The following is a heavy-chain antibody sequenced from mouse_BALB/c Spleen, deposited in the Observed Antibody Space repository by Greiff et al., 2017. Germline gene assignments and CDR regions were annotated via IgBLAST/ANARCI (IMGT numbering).Heavy chain of an antibody. V-gene: IGHV3-8*02. D-gene: IGHD2-14*01. J-gene: IGHJ4*01. CDR3: ARYYRYDEYAMDY. CDR2: ISYSGST. CDR1: GDSITSGY. Sequence: DVHLVESGPSLVKPSQTLSLTCSVTGDSITSGYWNWIRKFPGNKLEYMGYISYSGSTYYNPSLKSRISITRDTSKNQYYLQLNSVTTEDTATYYCARYYRYDEYAMDYWGQGTSVTVSS.